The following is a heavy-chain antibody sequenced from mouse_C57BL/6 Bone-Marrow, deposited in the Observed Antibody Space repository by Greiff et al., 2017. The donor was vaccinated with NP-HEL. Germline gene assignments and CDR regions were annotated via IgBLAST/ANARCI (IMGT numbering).Heavy chain of an antibody. V-gene: IGHV1-22*01. CDR1: GYTFTDYN. CDR3: AREDFRRNFDY. Sequence: VQLQQSGPELVKPGASVKMSCKASGYTFTDYNMHWVKQSHGTSLEWIGYINPNNGGTSYIQKFKGKATLTVTKSSSTAYMELRSLTSEDYAVYYCAREDFRRNFDYWGQGTTLTVSS. CDR2: INPNNGGT. J-gene: IGHJ2*01.